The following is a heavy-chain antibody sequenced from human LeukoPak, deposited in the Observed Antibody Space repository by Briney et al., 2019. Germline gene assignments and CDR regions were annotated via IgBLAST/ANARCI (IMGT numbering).Heavy chain of an antibody. J-gene: IGHJ4*02. CDR3: ARHLNLSGRTQADYSPFDY. Sequence: SETLSLTCTVSGGSISSSYWSWIRQPPGKGLEWIGYIYYTGSTNYNPSLKSRVTISVDTSQNQFSLKLSSVTAADTAVYYCARHLNLSGRTQADYSPFDYWGQGTLVTVSS. CDR1: GGSISSSY. CDR2: IYYTGST. D-gene: IGHD2-15*01. V-gene: IGHV4-59*08.